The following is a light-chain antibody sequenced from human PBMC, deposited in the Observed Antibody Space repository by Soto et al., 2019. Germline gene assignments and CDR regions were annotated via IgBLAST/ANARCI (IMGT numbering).Light chain of an antibody. CDR2: GAS. V-gene: IGKV3-20*01. CDR3: QHYGRSPLMYS. J-gene: IGKJ2*01. CDR1: QSLTTNY. Sequence: EIVLTQSPGTLSFAPGERVTLSCRASQSLTTNYLAGYQQKPGQAPRLLIYGASNRGTGVPDRFSGSGSGTDFTLTITRLEPEDFVVYYCQHYGRSPLMYSCGQGTKLGVK.